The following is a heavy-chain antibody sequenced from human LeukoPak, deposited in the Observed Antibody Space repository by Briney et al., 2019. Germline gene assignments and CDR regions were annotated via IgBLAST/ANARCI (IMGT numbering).Heavy chain of an antibody. CDR1: GGSSSSYY. CDR2: IYYSGSN. V-gene: IGHV4-59*01. J-gene: IGHJ4*02. D-gene: IGHD2-8*01. CDR3: AREYCTIGVCYYDY. Sequence: SETLSLTGTVSGGSSSSYYWSWIRQPPGKGLEWIGYIYYSGSNNYNHSLKSRTTISVDTTNNQLILKLRSGTAADTAVYYCAREYCTIGVCYYDYWGQGTLVTVSS.